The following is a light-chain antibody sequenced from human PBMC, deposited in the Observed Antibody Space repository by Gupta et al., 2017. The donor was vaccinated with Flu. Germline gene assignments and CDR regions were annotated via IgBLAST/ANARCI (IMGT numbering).Light chain of an antibody. J-gene: IGKJ1*01. V-gene: IGKV6-21*01. Sequence: ILLTQSSNLQAVTPKEKVTITCRASQSIGSSLHWYQQKPDQSPKLLIKYASQSFSGVPSRFSGSGSGTDFTLTINSLEAEDAATYYCHQSSSLPQTFGRGTKVEIK. CDR3: HQSSSLPQT. CDR2: YAS. CDR1: QSIGSS.